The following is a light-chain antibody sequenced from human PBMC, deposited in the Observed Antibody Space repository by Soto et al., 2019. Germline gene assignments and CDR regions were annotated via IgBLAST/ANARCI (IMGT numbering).Light chain of an antibody. V-gene: IGLV2-18*02. Sequence: QSALTQPPSVSGSPGQSVTISCTGTSSDVGGYNRVSWYQQPPGTAPKLVIYEVSYRPSGVPDRFSGSKSGNTASLTISGLQAEHEADYYCSSFTSSITYVFGTGTKVTVL. J-gene: IGLJ1*01. CDR2: EVS. CDR1: SSDVGGYNR. CDR3: SSFTSSITYV.